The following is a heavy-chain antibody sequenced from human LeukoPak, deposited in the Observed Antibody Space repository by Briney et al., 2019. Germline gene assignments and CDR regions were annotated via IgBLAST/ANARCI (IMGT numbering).Heavy chain of an antibody. CDR3: ARFGMDSSGSHGAFDI. D-gene: IGHD3-22*01. CDR1: GGSISSYY. Sequence: KASETLSLTCTVSGGSISSYYWSWIRQPPGKGLEWIGYIYTSGSTNYNPSLKSRVTISVDTSKNQFSLKLSSVTAADTAVYYCARFGMDSSGSHGAFDIWGQGTMVTVSS. J-gene: IGHJ3*02. CDR2: IYTSGST. V-gene: IGHV4-4*09.